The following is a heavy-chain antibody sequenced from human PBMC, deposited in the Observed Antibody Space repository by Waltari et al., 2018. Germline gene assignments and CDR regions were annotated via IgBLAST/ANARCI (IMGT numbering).Heavy chain of an antibody. J-gene: IGHJ3*02. CDR3: ARGQWLPPHAFDI. CDR1: GGSISSSSYY. V-gene: IGHV4-39*01. Sequence: QLQLQESGPGLVKPSETLSLTCTVSGGSISSSSYYWGWIRQPPGKGLEWIGSIYYSGSTYYNPSLKSRVTISVDTSKNQLSLKLSSGTAADTAVYYCARGQWLPPHAFDIWGQGTMVTVSS. D-gene: IGHD6-19*01. CDR2: IYYSGST.